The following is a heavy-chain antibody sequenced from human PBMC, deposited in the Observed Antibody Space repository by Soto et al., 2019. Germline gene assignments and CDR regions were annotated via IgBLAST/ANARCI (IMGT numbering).Heavy chain of an antibody. J-gene: IGHJ4*02. D-gene: IGHD6-13*01. CDR2: ISAYNGNT. CDR3: ARDHSLAAAGTDDY. CDR1: GYTFTSYG. V-gene: IGHV1-18*04. Sequence: QVQLVQSGAEVKKPGASVKVSCKASGYTFTSYGISWVRQAPGQGLEWMGWISAYNGNTNYAQKLQGRVTMTTDTSTSTDYMELMSLRTEAKAVYYCARDHSLAAAGTDDYWGQGTLVTVSS.